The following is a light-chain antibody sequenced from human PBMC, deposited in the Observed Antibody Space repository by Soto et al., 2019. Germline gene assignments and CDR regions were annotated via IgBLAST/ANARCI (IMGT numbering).Light chain of an antibody. J-gene: IGLJ3*02. V-gene: IGLV8-61*01. CDR1: SGSVSTSYY. CDR3: VLYMSSGTWV. Sequence: QTVVTQEPSFSVSPGRTVTLTCGLSSGSVSTSYYPSWYQQTPGQAPCTLIYNTNTRSSGVPDRFSGSILGNKAALTITGAQADDESDYYCVLYMSSGTWVFGGGTKLTVL. CDR2: NTN.